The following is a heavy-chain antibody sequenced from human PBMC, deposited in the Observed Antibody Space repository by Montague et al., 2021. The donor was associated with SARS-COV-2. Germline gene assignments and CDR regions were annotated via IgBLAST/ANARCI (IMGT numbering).Heavy chain of an antibody. CDR3: ARQGGPASKHWFDP. CDR2: IPYSGST. CDR1: GGSVSGTSSY. V-gene: IGHV4-39*01. D-gene: IGHD2-2*01. Sequence: SETLSLTCTVSGGSVSGTSSYWAWIRQPPGKGLECIVSIPYSGSTFYNLSLKSRVTVSVDTSKNEVSLKLDSVTAADTAVYYCARQGGPASKHWFDPWGQGTLVTVSS. J-gene: IGHJ5*02.